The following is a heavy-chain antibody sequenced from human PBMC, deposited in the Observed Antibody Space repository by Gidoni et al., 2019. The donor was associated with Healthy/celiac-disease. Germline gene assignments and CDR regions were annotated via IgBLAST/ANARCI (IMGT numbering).Heavy chain of an antibody. CDR1: GYTFTGHY. V-gene: IGHV1-2*02. CDR2: INSNSGGT. CDR3: ASRDYYDSSGYYEEYYFDY. D-gene: IGHD3-22*01. J-gene: IGHJ4*02. Sequence: QVQLVQSGAESKQPGASVQVSCQASGYTFTGHYLHSVRQAPGHGREWMGWINSNSGGTNYAQKFQGRVIMTRDTYISTAYMELSRLRSDDTAVDYCASRDYYDSSGYYEEYYFDYWGQGTLVTVSS.